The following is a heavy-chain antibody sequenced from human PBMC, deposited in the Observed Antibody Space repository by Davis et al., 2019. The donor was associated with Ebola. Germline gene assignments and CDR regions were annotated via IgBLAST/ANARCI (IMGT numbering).Heavy chain of an antibody. CDR2: IKQDGSEK. V-gene: IGHV3-7*01. J-gene: IGHJ6*02. D-gene: IGHD3-3*01. CDR1: GFTFSSYW. CDR3: ARDRYYDFWSGYDTGRMDV. Sequence: GESLKISCAASGFTFSSYWMSWVRQAPGKGLEWVANIKQDGSEKYYVDSVKGRFTISRDNAKKSLYLQMNSLRAEDTAVYYCARDRYYDFWSGYDTGRMDVWGQGTTVTVSS.